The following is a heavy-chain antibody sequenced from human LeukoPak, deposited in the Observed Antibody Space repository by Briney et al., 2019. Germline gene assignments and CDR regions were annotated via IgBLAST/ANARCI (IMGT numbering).Heavy chain of an antibody. CDR2: ISSSSSYI. J-gene: IGHJ4*02. V-gene: IGHV3-21*01. CDR3: ARGNRQITGARPTPAAGEDY. Sequence: GGSLRLSCAASGFTFSSYSMNWVRQAPGKGLEWVSSISSSSSYIYYADSVKGRFTISRDNAKNSLYLQMNSLRAEDTAVYYCARGNRQITGARPTPAAGEDYWGQGTLVTVSS. D-gene: IGHD6-13*01. CDR1: GFTFSSYS.